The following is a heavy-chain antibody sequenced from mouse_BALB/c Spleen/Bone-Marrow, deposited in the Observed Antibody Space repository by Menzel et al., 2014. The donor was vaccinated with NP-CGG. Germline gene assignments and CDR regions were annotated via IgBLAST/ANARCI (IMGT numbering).Heavy chain of an antibody. CDR3: ARGNYGNYGAMDY. CDR2: ISDGGSYT. J-gene: IGHJ4*01. Sequence: EVMLVESGGGLVKPGGSLKLSCAASGFTFSDYYMYWVRQTPEKRLEWVATISDGGSYTYYPDSVKGRFTISRDNAKNNLYLQMSSLKSEDTAMYYCARGNYGNYGAMDYRGQGTSVTVSS. V-gene: IGHV5-4*02. D-gene: IGHD2-1*01. CDR1: GFTFSDYY.